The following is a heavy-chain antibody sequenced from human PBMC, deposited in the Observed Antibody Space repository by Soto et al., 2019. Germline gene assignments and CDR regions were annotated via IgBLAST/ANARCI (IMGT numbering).Heavy chain of an antibody. CDR1: VGSVRSSGYY. J-gene: IGHJ4*02. Sequence: SETLSLTCTVSVGSVRSSGYYWAWIRQPPGKGLEWIGSLYSSGKTYRNPSLKSRVTMSDDTSKNQLSLRLSSVTAADTAVYYCARIILAFTEPFDYWGQGTLGTV. CDR3: ARIILAFTEPFDY. D-gene: IGHD2-15*01. CDR2: LYSSGKT. V-gene: IGHV4-39*01.